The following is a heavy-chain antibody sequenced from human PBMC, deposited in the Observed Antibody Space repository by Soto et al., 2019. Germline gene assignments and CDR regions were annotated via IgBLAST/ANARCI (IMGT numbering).Heavy chain of an antibody. CDR1: GCTFSDYY. V-gene: IGHV3-11*01. D-gene: IGHD3-10*01. Sequence: GGYLGLSRAASGCTFSDYYMSWIRQAPGKGLEWVSYISSSGSTIYYADSGKGRFTISRDNAKNSLYLQMNSLRAEDTAVYYCARMDYYGSGSEDSWGQGTLVTVSS. CDR3: ARMDYYGSGSEDS. J-gene: IGHJ4*02. CDR2: ISSSGSTI.